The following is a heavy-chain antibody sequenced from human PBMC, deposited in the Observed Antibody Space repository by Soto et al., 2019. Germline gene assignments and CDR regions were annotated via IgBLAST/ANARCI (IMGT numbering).Heavy chain of an antibody. J-gene: IGHJ4*02. Sequence: GGSLRLSCAASGFTFSSYSMSWVRQAPGKGLEWVSGFRTGGDDGTTYYADSVKGRFTISRSNSKTTLFLQMNSLRAEDTAIYFCAKKVNSGPGSQYFDYRGQGALVTVSS. D-gene: IGHD3-10*01. CDR1: GFTFSSYS. CDR2: FRTGGDDGTT. V-gene: IGHV3-23*01. CDR3: AKKVNSGPGSQYFDY.